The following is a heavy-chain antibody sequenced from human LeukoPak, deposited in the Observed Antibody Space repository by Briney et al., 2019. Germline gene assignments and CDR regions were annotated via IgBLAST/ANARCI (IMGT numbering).Heavy chain of an antibody. V-gene: IGHV4-30-2*01. J-gene: IGHJ2*01. Sequence: SETLSLTCAVSGGSISSGGYSWSWIRQPPGKGLEWIGYIYHSGSTYYNPSLKSRVTISVDRSKNQFSLKLSSVTAADTAVYYCARDQVEGYCSSTSCRYWYFDLWGRGTPVTVSS. CDR3: ARDQVEGYCSSTSCRYWYFDL. D-gene: IGHD2-2*01. CDR1: GGSISSGGYS. CDR2: IYHSGST.